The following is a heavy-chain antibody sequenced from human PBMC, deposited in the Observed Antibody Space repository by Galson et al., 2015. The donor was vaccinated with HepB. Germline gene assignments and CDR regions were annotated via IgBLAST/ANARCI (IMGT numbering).Heavy chain of an antibody. V-gene: IGHV3-30*04. CDR1: GFDVSAFA. Sequence: SLRLSCAASGFDVSAFAMHWVRQTPGKGLEWVAVLSSNEKNIYYADSVRGRFTISRGNSKDTLYLQMNSLRAEDTAVYYCARTFYFDYWGQGTPVTVSS. CDR3: ARTFYFDY. CDR2: LSSNEKNI. J-gene: IGHJ4*02.